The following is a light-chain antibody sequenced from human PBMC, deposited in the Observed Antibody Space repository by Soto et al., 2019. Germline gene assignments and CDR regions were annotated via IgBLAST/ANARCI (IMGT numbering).Light chain of an antibody. CDR1: QNVASN. J-gene: IGKJ1*01. CDR2: GAS. V-gene: IGKV3-15*01. Sequence: EIVMTQSPATLSVSPGERATLSCRASQNVASNLGWYQQKPGQAPRLLIYGASTRATGIPARFSGSGSGTEFTLTITSLQSEDFAVYYCQQYNDWPRTFGQGTKVEIK. CDR3: QQYNDWPRT.